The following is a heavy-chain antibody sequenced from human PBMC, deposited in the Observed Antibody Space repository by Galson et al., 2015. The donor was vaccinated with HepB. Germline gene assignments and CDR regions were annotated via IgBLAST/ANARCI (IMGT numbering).Heavy chain of an antibody. J-gene: IGHJ3*02. CDR2: IYPRDSDT. CDR1: GYSFTSYW. Sequence: QSGAEVKKPGESLKISCKGSGYSFTSYWIGWVRQMPGNGLEWMGIIYPRDSDTRYSPSFQGQVTISVDRSIDTAYLQWSSLKASDTAIYYCARHGSGQLLYLGSAFDIWGQGTMVTVSS. D-gene: IGHD2-2*02. CDR3: ARHGSGQLLYLGSAFDI. V-gene: IGHV5-51*01.